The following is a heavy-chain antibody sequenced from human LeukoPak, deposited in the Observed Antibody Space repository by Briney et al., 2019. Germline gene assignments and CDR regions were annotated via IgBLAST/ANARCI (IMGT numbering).Heavy chain of an antibody. V-gene: IGHV4-4*07. CDR3: ARDEPSGWYMDY. J-gene: IGHJ4*02. CDR2: IYTSGST. Sequence: SGTLSLTCTVSGGSISSYYWSWIRQPAGKGLEWIGRIYTSGSTNYNPSLKSRVTMSVDTSKNQLSLKLSSMTAADTAVYYCARDEPSGWYMDYWGQGTLVTVSS. CDR1: GGSISSYY. D-gene: IGHD6-19*01.